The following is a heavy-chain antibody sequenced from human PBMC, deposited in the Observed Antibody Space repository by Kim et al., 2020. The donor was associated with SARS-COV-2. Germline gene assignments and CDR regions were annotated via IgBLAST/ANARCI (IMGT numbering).Heavy chain of an antibody. CDR1: GYTFTSQG. Sequence: ASVKVSCKASGYTFTSQGIGWVRQAPGQGLEWMGWISLDDGNINYIERFQGRVPLTTDTSTSTAYMELRRLRPDDTAVYYCAREPGANIHFDDWSQG. CDR2: ISLDDGNI. CDR3: AREPGANIHFDD. J-gene: IGHJ4*02. D-gene: IGHD3-10*01. V-gene: IGHV1-18*01.